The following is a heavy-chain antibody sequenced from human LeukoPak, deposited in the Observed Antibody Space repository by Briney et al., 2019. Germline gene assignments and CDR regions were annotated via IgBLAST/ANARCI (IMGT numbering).Heavy chain of an antibody. D-gene: IGHD6-19*01. CDR2: INHDGTET. V-gene: IGHV3-74*01. Sequence: PGGSLRLSCAASGFPFSRYVMHWVRQVPGQGLMWVSRINHDGTETSYADSVKGRFTVSRDNAKNTLYLQMNSLRAEDTAVYYCARVGPIAVAGNYFDYWGQGTLVTVSS. CDR3: ARVGPIAVAGNYFDY. J-gene: IGHJ4*02. CDR1: GFPFSRYV.